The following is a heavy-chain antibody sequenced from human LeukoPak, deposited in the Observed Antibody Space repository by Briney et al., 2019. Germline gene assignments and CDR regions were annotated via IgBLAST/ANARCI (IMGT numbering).Heavy chain of an antibody. Sequence: PGGSLRLSCAVSGFIFSNYAMSWVRQAPGKGLEWVSAISSRGDSSYYAPSVKGRFTISRDNSKNTLFLQMNSLRAEDTAVYYCARGSEAAAAGTRLYYYYYMDVWGKGTTVTVSS. CDR3: ARGSEAAAAGTRLYYYYYMDV. CDR1: GFIFSNYA. J-gene: IGHJ6*03. V-gene: IGHV3-23*01. D-gene: IGHD6-13*01. CDR2: ISSRGDSS.